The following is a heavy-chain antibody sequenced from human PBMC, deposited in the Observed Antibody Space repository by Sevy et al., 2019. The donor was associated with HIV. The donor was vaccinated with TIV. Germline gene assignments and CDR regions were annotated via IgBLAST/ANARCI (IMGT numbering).Heavy chain of an antibody. J-gene: IGHJ4*02. CDR2: FKSKINGGTT. V-gene: IGHV3-49*04. CDR1: GFIFSDYG. Sequence: GGSLRLSCTASGFIFSDYGMSWVRQAPGKGLEWIGFFKSKINGGTTENAASVKVRFTISRDDSKNNVKLQMSNLKTEDTSVYYCTRWSGSQSIFDYWGQGTLVTVSS. CDR3: TRWSGSQSIFDY. D-gene: IGHD3-3*01.